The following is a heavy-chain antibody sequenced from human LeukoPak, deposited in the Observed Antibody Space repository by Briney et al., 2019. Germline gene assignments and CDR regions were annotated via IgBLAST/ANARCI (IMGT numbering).Heavy chain of an antibody. D-gene: IGHD3-16*01. V-gene: IGHV4-61*02. J-gene: IGHJ4*02. CDR1: GGSISSGRYY. CDR3: AREVYDYVWGSYLDYFDY. CDR2: LYTCGST. Sequence: PSQTLSLTCTVSGGSISSGRYYWSWIRQPAGKGLEWIGRLYTCGSTNYNPSLKSRVPIPVDTSKNQFSLKLSSVTAADTAVYYCAREVYDYVWGSYLDYFDYGGRGTLDSV.